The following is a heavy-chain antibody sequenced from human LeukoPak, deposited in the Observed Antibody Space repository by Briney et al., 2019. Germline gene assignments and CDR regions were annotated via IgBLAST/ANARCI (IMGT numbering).Heavy chain of an antibody. CDR2: IYTSGST. J-gene: IGHJ3*02. D-gene: IGHD3-22*01. CDR1: GVSISSYY. CDR3: ARDGSDSSGYYRDAFDI. Sequence: SETLSLTCTVSGVSISSYYWSWIRQPSGKGLEWIGRIYTSGSTNYNPSLKSRVTMSVDTSKNQFSLKLSSVTAADTAVCYCARDGSDSSGYYRDAFDIWVQGTIVTVSS. V-gene: IGHV4-4*07.